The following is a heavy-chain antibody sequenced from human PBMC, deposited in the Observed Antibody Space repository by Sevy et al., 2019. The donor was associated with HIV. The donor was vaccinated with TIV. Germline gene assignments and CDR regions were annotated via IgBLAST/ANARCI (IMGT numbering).Heavy chain of an antibody. Sequence: GESLKISCKGSGYIFSDYWIGWVRQMPGKGLEWMGIIYPGDSDTRYSPSSQGQVTISADKSISTAYLQWSSLKASDTAMYYCARATAGTAPHFSYYTMDVWRQGTTVTVSS. D-gene: IGHD6-13*01. CDR1: GYIFSDYW. J-gene: IGHJ6*02. V-gene: IGHV5-51*01. CDR3: ARATAGTAPHFSYYTMDV. CDR2: IYPGDSDT.